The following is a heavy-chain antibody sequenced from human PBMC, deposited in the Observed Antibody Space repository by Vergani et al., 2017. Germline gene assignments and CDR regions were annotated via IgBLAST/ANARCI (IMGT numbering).Heavy chain of an antibody. J-gene: IGHJ6*02. D-gene: IGHD6-25*01. V-gene: IGHV4-31*03. CDR3: ARAANYYYNGMDV. CDR2: IYYSGST. CDR1: GGSISSGSYY. Sequence: QVQLQESGPGLVKPSQTLSLTCTVSGGSISSGSYYWSWIRQPAGKGLEWIGYIYYSGSTYYNRSLKSRVTISVATSKNQFSLKLSSVTAADTAVYYCARAANYYYNGMDVWGQGTTVTVSS.